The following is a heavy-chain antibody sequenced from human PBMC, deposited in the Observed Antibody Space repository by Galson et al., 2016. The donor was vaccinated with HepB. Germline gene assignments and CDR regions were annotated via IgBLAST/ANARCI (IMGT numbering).Heavy chain of an antibody. V-gene: IGHV1-69*05. J-gene: IGHJ6*02. CDR1: RGTFSSYA. CDR3: ARDSSLRSKWPYCVDV. Sequence: SVKVSCKASRGTFSSYAISWVRQAPGQGLEWMGGIIPIFDTANYAQKFQGRVTITTDESTSTAYMELSSLKSEDTAVYYCARDSSLRSKWPYCVDVWGQGTTVTVSS. D-gene: IGHD4-17*01. CDR2: IIPIFDTA.